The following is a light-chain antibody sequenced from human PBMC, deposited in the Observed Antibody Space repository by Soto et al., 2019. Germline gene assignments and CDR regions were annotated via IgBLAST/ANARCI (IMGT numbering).Light chain of an antibody. CDR1: QSVSSRY. V-gene: IGKV3-20*01. CDR2: GAS. CDR3: QLYGSSPRFT. J-gene: IGKJ3*01. Sequence: EILLTQSPGTLSLSPGERATLACRASQSVSSRYLAWYQQKPGQAPRLLIYGASSRATGIPDRFSGSGSGTDFTLTISRLEPEAFAVYFCQLYGSSPRFTFGPGTRVYIK.